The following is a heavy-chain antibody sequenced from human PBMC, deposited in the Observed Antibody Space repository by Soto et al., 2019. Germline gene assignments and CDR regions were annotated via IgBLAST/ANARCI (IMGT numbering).Heavy chain of an antibody. CDR3: AREKAAAGPYYSGMDV. CDR1: GYTFTSYG. J-gene: IGHJ6*02. D-gene: IGHD6-13*01. Sequence: GASVKVSCKASGYTFTSYGISWVRQAPGQGLEWMGWISAYNGNTNYAQKLQGRVTMTTDTSTSTAYMELRSLRSDDTAVYYCAREKAAAGPYYSGMDVWGQGTTVTVS. V-gene: IGHV1-18*01. CDR2: ISAYNGNT.